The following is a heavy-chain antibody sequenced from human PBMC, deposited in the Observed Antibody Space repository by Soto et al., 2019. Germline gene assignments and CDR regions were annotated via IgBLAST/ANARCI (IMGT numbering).Heavy chain of an antibody. D-gene: IGHD3-3*01. CDR1: GDSVSSNRAA. CDR2: TYYRSKWYN. J-gene: IGHJ6*02. Sequence: SQTLSLTCAISGDSVSSNRAAWNWIRQSPSRGLEWLGRTYYRSKWYNDYAVSVKSRITINPDTSKNQFSLQLNSVTPEDTAVYYCARGGITMFGVVITPPFGMDVWGQGTTVTVSS. V-gene: IGHV6-1*01. CDR3: ARGGITMFGVVITPPFGMDV.